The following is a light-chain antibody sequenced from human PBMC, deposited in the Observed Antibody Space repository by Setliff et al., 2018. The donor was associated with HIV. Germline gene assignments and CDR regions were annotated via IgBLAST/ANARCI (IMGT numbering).Light chain of an antibody. Sequence: QSALTQPASVSGSPGQSITISCTGTSSDIGGHDYVTWYQQHPGKAPKLMIYEVNNRPSGVSNRFSGSKSGFTASLTISGLQAEDEADYYCSSYTRSSSYVFGTGTKVTVL. J-gene: IGLJ1*01. CDR3: SSYTRSSSYV. CDR1: SSDIGGHDY. CDR2: EVN. V-gene: IGLV2-14*01.